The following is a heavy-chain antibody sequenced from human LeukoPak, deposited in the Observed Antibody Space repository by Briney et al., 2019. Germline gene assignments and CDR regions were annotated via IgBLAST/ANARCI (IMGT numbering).Heavy chain of an antibody. J-gene: IGHJ4*02. CDR3: ATYDYGADYFDY. V-gene: IGHV3-11*01. D-gene: IGHD4/OR15-4a*01. CDR1: GFTFSDYY. CDR2: ISSDGDTT. Sequence: GGSLRLSCAASGFTFSDYYMSWIRQAPGKGLEWVSYISSDGDTTYYADSVTGRFTISRDNAKNSLYLQMNSLRAEDTAIYYCATYDYGADYFDYWGQGTLVTVST.